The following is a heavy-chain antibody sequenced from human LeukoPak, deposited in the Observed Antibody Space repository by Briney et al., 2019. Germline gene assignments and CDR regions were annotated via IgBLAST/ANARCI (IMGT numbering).Heavy chain of an antibody. J-gene: IGHJ6*03. D-gene: IGHD4-17*01. CDR3: ARDYGDYLTGGYYYYYMDV. Sequence: GASVKVSCKASGYTFTSYDINWVRQATGQGLEWMGWMNPNSGNTGYAQKFQGRVTMTRTTSISTDYMELRSLRSEDTAVYYCARDYGDYLTGGYYYYYMDVWGKGTTVTVSS. CDR1: GYTFTSYD. V-gene: IGHV1-8*01. CDR2: MNPNSGNT.